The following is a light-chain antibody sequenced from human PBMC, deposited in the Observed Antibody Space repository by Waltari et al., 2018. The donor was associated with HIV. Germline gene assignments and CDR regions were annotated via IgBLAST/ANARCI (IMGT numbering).Light chain of an antibody. V-gene: IGLV3-21*02. Sequence: SYVLTPQPSVTVALGQTARIACGVTNIGSRSVPWYQQKPGQAPVLVVHDDSDRPSGVPERFFGFKSGNTATLTISGVEAGDEADYYCQVWDSSSGLVVFGGGTKLTVL. CDR1: NIGSRS. CDR3: QVWDSSSGLVV. J-gene: IGLJ2*01. CDR2: DDS.